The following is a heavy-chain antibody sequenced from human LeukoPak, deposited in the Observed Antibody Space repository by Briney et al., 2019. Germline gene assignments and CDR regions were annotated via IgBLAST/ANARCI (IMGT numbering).Heavy chain of an antibody. J-gene: IGHJ4*02. CDR3: ARHTVSSKTIDY. CDR2: IYYSGSA. V-gene: IGHV4-39*01. Sequence: SETLSLTCTVSGGSISTSSFYWGWIRQPPGKGLEWIGSIYYSGSAYYNPSLKSRVTISVDTSKNQFSLKLSSVTAADTAVYYCARHTVSSKTIDYWGQGTLVTVSS. D-gene: IGHD4-11*01. CDR1: GGSISTSSFY.